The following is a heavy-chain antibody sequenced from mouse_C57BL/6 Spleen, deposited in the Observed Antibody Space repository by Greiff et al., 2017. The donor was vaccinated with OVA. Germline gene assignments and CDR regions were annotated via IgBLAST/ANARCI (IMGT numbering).Heavy chain of an antibody. CDR3: ARGNYSNSWFAY. Sequence: QVHVKQSGAELARPGASVKLSCKASGYTFTSYGISWVKQRTGQGLEWIGEIYPRSGNTYYNEKFKGKATLTADKSSSTAYMELRSLTSEDSAVYFCARGNYSNSWFAYWGQGTLVTVSA. J-gene: IGHJ3*01. V-gene: IGHV1-81*01. CDR1: GYTFTSYG. D-gene: IGHD2-5*01. CDR2: IYPRSGNT.